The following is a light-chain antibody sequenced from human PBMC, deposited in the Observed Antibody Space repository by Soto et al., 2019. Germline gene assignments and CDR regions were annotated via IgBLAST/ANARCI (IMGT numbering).Light chain of an antibody. J-gene: IGLJ1*01. V-gene: IGLV2-14*01. CDR3: SSYTSSTTPYV. Sequence: QSVLTQPASVSGSPGQSITISCTGTSSDVGGYNYVSWHQQHPVKAPKLMIYDVTNRPSGVSDRFSGSKSGNTASLTISGLQAEDEADYNCSSYTSSTTPYVFGTGTKVTVL. CDR1: SSDVGGYNY. CDR2: DVT.